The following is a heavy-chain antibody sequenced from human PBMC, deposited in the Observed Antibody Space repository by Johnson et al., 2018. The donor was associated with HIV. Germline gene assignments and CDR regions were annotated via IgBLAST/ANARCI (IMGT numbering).Heavy chain of an antibody. J-gene: IGHJ3*01. CDR3: ARAYFDSGGYYPHAFHV. D-gene: IGHD3-22*01. CDR1: GFSVSYHY. CDR2: LYSGCPT. V-gene: IGHV3-53*01. Sequence: VQLVESGGGLIQPGGSLRLSCAASGFSVSYHYMSWVRQAPGRGLQWVASLYSGCPTYYADSVQGRCSISRDNSENTLYLQMNNLRADDTAVYYCARAYFDSGGYYPHAFHVWGRGTMVTVSP.